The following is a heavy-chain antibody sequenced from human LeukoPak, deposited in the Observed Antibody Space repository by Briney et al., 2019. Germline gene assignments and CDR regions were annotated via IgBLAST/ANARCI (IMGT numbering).Heavy chain of an antibody. CDR2: ADGDGGTT. CDR1: GFTLSSYW. J-gene: IGHJ6*02. CDR3: TRDWRNGGMDV. D-gene: IGHD3-3*01. Sequence: PGGSLRLSCAASGFTLSSYWMHWARQAPGKGLAWVSGADGDGGTTTYADSVKGRFTISRDNAKNTLYLQMNSLKAEDTAVYYCTRDWRNGGMDVWGQGTTVTVSS. V-gene: IGHV3-74*01.